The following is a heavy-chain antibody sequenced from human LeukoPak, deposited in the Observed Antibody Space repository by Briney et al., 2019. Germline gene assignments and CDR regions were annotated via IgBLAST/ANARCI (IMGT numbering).Heavy chain of an antibody. CDR3: STGSGHAFDI. J-gene: IGHJ3*02. D-gene: IGHD3-10*01. V-gene: IGHV3-74*01. CDR1: GFTFSSYW. CDR2: INSDGSST. Sequence: PGGSLRLSCAASGFTFSSYWMHWVRQVPGKGLVWVSRINSDGSSTSYADSVKGRFTISRDNAKNTLYVQMNSLRAEDTAVYYCSTGSGHAFDIWSRGTMVTVSS.